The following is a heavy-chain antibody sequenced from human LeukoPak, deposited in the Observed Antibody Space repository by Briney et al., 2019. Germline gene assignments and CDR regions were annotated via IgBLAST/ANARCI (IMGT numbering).Heavy chain of an antibody. J-gene: IGHJ4*02. Sequence: GGSLRLPCAASGFTFSSYEMNWVRQAPGKGLEWVSYISSSGSTIYYADSVKGRFTISRDNAKNSLYLQMNSLRAEDTAVYYCAKGWWFHDWWGQGTLVTVSS. V-gene: IGHV3-48*03. CDR2: ISSSGSTI. D-gene: IGHD2-15*01. CDR3: AKGWWFHDW. CDR1: GFTFSSYE.